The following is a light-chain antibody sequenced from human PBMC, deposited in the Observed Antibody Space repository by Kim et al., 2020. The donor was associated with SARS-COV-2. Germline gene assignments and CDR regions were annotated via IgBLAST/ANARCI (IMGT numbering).Light chain of an antibody. J-gene: IGKJ4*01. V-gene: IGKV3-15*01. CDR1: QSVSRN. CDR2: GAS. CDR3: QQYNTWLT. Sequence: IVMTQSPATLSASPGGRATLSCRASQSVSRNVAWYQLRPGQAPRLLIYGASTRASGVPVRFSGSGSGTEFTLTISSLQSDDFTVYYCQQYNTWLTFGGGTKVDIK.